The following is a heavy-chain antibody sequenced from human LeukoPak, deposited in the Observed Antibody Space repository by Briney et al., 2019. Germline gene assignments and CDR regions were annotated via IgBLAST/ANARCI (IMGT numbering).Heavy chain of an antibody. CDR1: GFTFSSYG. D-gene: IGHD3-22*01. CDR2: ISGSGGST. Sequence: GGSLRLSCAASGFTFSSYGMSWVRQAPGKGLEWVSAISGSGGSTYYADSVKSRLIISKDNSKNTLYLQMNSLRAEDTAVYYCANDGAYYDSSTDAFDIWGQGTMVTVSS. CDR3: ANDGAYYDSSTDAFDI. V-gene: IGHV3-23*01. J-gene: IGHJ3*02.